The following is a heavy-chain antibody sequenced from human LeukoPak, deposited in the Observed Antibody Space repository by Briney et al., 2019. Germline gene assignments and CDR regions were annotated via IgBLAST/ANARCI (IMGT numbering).Heavy chain of an antibody. V-gene: IGHV1-2*06. CDR3: AINGDCSGGSGYS. Sequence: ASVKVSCKASGHTFTGYYMHWVRQAPGQGLECIGRINPNSGGTSHAQKFQGRVTMTRDTSISTAYMELSRLRSDDTAVYYCAINGDCSGGSGYSWGQGTLVTVSS. CDR1: GHTFTGYY. J-gene: IGHJ4*02. CDR2: INPNSGGT. D-gene: IGHD2-15*01.